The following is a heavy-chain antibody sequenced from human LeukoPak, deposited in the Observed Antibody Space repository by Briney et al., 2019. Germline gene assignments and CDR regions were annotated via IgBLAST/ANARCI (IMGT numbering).Heavy chain of an antibody. CDR2: INTNTGNP. V-gene: IGHV7-4-1*02. CDR1: GYTFTSYA. Sequence: ASVKVSCKASGYTFTSYAMNWVRQAPGQGLEWMGWINTNTGNPTYAQGFTGRFVFSLDTSVSTAYLQISSLKAEDTAVYYCARKGYYYDSSGYYYSYYFDYWGQGTLVTVSS. D-gene: IGHD3-22*01. J-gene: IGHJ4*02. CDR3: ARKGYYYDSSGYYYSYYFDY.